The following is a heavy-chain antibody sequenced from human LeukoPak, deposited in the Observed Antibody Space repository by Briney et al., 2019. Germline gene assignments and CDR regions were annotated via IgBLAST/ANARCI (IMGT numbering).Heavy chain of an antibody. CDR3: ARDFHCSSTSCYLWDSSNWFDP. D-gene: IGHD2-2*01. CDR2: INSAGSST. Sequence: GGTLRLSCAASGVTFSSYWMHWVRHAPGKGLGWVSRINSAGSSTSYAASVKGRFTISRNNAKKTLYLQMTRLRAEDTAVYYCARDFHCSSTSCYLWDSSNWFDPCGQGTLVTVSS. J-gene: IGHJ5*02. CDR1: GVTFSSYW. V-gene: IGHV3-74*01.